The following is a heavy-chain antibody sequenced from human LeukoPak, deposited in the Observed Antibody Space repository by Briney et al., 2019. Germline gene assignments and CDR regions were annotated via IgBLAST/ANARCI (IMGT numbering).Heavy chain of an antibody. V-gene: IGHV1-2*02. CDR1: GYTFTAHF. D-gene: IGHD1-26*01. J-gene: IGHJ4*02. CDR3: AAVEYSGSYSDY. CDR2: MKPDNGAT. Sequence: ASVKVSCKASGYTFTAHFIQWVRQAPGQGLEWLGWMKPDNGATSYAQKFQGRVTMSRDTSSSTAYMELSSLRSDDTAVYYCAAVEYSGSYSDYWGQGTLVTVSS.